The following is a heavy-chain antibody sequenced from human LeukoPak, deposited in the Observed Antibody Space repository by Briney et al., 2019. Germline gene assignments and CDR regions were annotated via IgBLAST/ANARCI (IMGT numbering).Heavy chain of an antibody. D-gene: IGHD3-10*01. J-gene: IGHJ1*01. CDR3: ASSPRGTEYFHH. CDR1: RFTFSSYT. Sequence: PGGSLRLSCAASRFTFSSYTMNWVRQAPGKGLEWVSSISISNYIHYADSVKGRFTISRDNAKNSLYLQMNSLRAEDTAVYYCASSPRGTEYFHHWGQGTLVTVSS. CDR2: ISISNYI. V-gene: IGHV3-21*04.